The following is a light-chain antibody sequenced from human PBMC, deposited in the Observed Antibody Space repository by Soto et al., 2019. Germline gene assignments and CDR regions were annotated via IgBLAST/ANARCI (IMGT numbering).Light chain of an antibody. CDR3: QQRANWPLT. J-gene: IGKJ4*01. V-gene: IGKV3-11*01. CDR2: DAS. Sequence: EIVLTHSPATLSLSPGESATLSCTASQSVGSNLAWYQQRPGQTPRLLIYDASNRAADIPARFSGSGSRTDFTLTISSLEPEDFAVYYCQQRANWPLTFGGGTKVEI. CDR1: QSVGSN.